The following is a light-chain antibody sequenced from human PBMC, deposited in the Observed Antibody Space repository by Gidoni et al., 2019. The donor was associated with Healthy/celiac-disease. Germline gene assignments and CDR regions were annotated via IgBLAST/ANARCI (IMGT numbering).Light chain of an antibody. CDR3: QQYGSSPRNT. J-gene: IGKJ5*01. V-gene: IGKV3-20*01. CDR1: QSVSSSY. Sequence: EIVLTQSPGTLSLSPGERATLSCRASQSVSSSYLAWYQQKPGQAPRLLIYGASSRATGIPDRFSGSGSGTDFTLTISRLAPEDFAVYYCQQYGSSPRNTFGQGTRLEIK. CDR2: GAS.